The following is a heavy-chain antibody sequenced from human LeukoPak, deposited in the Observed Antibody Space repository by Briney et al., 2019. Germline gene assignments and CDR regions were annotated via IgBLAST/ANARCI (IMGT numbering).Heavy chain of an antibody. D-gene: IGHD6-6*01. CDR2: IIPIFGIA. CDR3: AREASEAARSLGY. V-gene: IGHV1-69*05. Sequence: ASVKVSCKASGGTFSSYAISWVRQAPGQGLEWMGGIIPIFGIANYAQKFQGRVTITTDESTSTAYMELSSLRSEDTAVYYCAREASEAARSLGYWGQGALVTVSS. J-gene: IGHJ4*02. CDR1: GGTFSSYA.